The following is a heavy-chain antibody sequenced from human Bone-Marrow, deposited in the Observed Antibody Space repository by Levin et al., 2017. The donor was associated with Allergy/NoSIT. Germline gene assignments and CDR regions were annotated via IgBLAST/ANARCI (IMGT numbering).Heavy chain of an antibody. D-gene: IGHD3-10*01. CDR2: INRGGSST. J-gene: IGHJ4*02. V-gene: IGHV3-74*01. CDR1: GFAFSNYW. Sequence: GESLKISCAASGFAFSNYWMHWVRQAPGKGLVWVLRINRGGSSTTYADSVKGRFTISRDNAKNTLYLQMNSLRAEDTAVYYCARDPFAYNFGSGSYLDYWGQGTLVSVSS. CDR3: ARDPFAYNFGSGSYLDY.